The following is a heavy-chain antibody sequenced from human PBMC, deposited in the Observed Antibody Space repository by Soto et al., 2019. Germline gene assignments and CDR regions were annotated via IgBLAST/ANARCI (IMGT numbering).Heavy chain of an antibody. Sequence: EVQLVESGGGLVQPGGSLRLSCAASGFTVSSNYMSWVRQAPGKGLEWVSVIYSGGSTYYADSVKGRFTISRDNSKNTLYLQMNSLRAEDTAVYYCARDRGTTVTTLDDYCGQGTLVTVSS. CDR1: GFTVSSNY. CDR2: IYSGGST. CDR3: ARDRGTTVTTLDDY. V-gene: IGHV3-66*01. J-gene: IGHJ4*02. D-gene: IGHD4-17*01.